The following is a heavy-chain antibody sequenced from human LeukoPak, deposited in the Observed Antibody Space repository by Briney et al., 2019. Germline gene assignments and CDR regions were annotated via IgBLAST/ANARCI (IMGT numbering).Heavy chain of an antibody. CDR2: IWYDGSNK. CDR3: ARDHAVAGSLDY. D-gene: IGHD6-19*01. V-gene: IGHV3-33*01. Sequence: GGSLRLSCAASGFTFSSYGMHWVRQAPGKGLEWVAVIWYDGSNKYYADSVKGRFTISRDNSKKTLYLQMNSLRAEDTAVYYCARDHAVAGSLDYWGQGTLVTVSS. CDR1: GFTFSSYG. J-gene: IGHJ4*02.